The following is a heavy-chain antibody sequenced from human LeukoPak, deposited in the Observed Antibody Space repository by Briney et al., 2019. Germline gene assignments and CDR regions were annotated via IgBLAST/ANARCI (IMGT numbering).Heavy chain of an antibody. CDR2: INPNSGGT. D-gene: IGHD3-10*01. CDR3: ALNYGSGSYASFDY. V-gene: IGHV1-2*02. CDR1: GYTFTGYY. Sequence: ASVKVSCKASGYTFTGYYMHWVRQAPGQGLEWMGWINPNSGGTNYAQKFQGRVTMTRDTSIGTADMELSRLRSDDTAVYYRALNYGSGSYASFDYWGQGTLVTVSS. J-gene: IGHJ4*02.